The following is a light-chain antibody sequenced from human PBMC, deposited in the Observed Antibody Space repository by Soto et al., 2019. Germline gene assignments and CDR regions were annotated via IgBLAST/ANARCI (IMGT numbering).Light chain of an antibody. CDR3: LLSYSGARHVV. CDR1: TGAVTSGHY. V-gene: IGLV7-46*01. CDR2: DTS. J-gene: IGLJ2*01. Sequence: QAVVTQEPSLTVSPGGTVTLTFGSSTGAVTSGHYPYWFQQKPGQAPRTLIYDTSNKHSWTPARFSGSLLGGKAALTLSGAQREDEAEYYCLLSYSGARHVVFGGGTKLTVL.